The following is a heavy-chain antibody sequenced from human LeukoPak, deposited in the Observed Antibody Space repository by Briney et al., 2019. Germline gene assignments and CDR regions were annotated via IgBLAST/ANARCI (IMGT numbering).Heavy chain of an antibody. J-gene: IGHJ6*02. Sequence: GGSLRLSCAASGFTFSSYVMSWVRQAPGKGLEWVSYISGSLTDINYADSVKGRFTNSRDNAKNSLYLQMNSLRAEDTAVYYCAREFVYFGSSVYFAPDYYGMDVWGQGTAVTVSS. CDR3: AREFVYFGSSVYFAPDYYGMDV. D-gene: IGHD3-22*01. CDR2: ISGSLTDI. CDR1: GFTFSSYV. V-gene: IGHV3-21*05.